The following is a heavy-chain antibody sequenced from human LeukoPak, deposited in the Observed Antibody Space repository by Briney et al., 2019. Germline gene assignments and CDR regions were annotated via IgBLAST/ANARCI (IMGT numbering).Heavy chain of an antibody. CDR2: ILNDETAT. CDR1: GFTISYYG. J-gene: IGHJ4*02. V-gene: IGHV3-30*18. D-gene: IGHD3-16*02. CDR3: VKDSAPRLQFVNFDY. Sequence: PGRSLRLSCVVSGFTISYYGMHWVRQAPGKGLEWVAVILNDETATYYADSVKGRFTISRDNSKSTLFLQMDSLRAEDTATYYCVKDSAPRLQFVNFDYWGQGTLVTVSS.